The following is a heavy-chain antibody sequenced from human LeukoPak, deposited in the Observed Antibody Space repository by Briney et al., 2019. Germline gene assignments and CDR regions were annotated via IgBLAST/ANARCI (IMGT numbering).Heavy chain of an antibody. D-gene: IGHD3-9*01. Sequence: ASVKVSCKASGYTFTGYYMHWVRQAPGQGLEWMGWINPNSGGTNYAQKFQGRVTMTRDTSISTAYMELSRLRSDDTAVYYCARDDYDILTGYYLDDYWGQGILVTVSS. CDR1: GYTFTGYY. V-gene: IGHV1-2*02. J-gene: IGHJ4*02. CDR3: ARDDYDILTGYYLDDY. CDR2: INPNSGGT.